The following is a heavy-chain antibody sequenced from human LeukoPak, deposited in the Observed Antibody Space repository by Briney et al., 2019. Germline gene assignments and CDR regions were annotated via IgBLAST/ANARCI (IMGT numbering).Heavy chain of an antibody. CDR3: ARVGSGGAWFDF. CDR2: TYYSGGT. CDR1: GGSISSSSYY. J-gene: IGHJ4*02. D-gene: IGHD6-19*01. V-gene: IGHV4-39*07. Sequence: SETLSLTCTVSGGSISSSSYYWGWIRQPPGKGLEWIGSTYYSGGTYYNPSLKSRVTISVDTSKNQFSLKLSSVTAADTAVYFCARVGSGGAWFDFWGQGTLVTVSS.